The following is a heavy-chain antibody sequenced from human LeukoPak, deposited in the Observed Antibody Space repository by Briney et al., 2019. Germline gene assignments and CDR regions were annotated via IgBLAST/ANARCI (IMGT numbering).Heavy chain of an antibody. CDR1: GGSISSYY. CDR2: IYYSGST. CDR3: ARETHWQQLEYYFDY. J-gene: IGHJ4*02. V-gene: IGHV4-59*01. D-gene: IGHD6-13*01. Sequence: PSETLSLTCTVSGGSISSYYWSWIRQPPGKGLEWIGYIYYSGSTNYNPSLKSRVTISVDTSKNQFSLKLSSVTAADTAVYYCARETHWQQLEYYFDYWGQGTLVTVSS.